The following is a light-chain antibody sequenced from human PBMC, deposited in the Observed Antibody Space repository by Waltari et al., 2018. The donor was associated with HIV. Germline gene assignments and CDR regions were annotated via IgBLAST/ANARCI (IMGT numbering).Light chain of an antibody. V-gene: IGKV4-1*01. CDR3: QQYYSTPT. CDR2: AAS. CDR1: RTVLSSSNNLNY. Sequence: IVLTQSPESLALDLGESATLPCSSGRTVLSSSNNLNYFACYQFKEGRSPTLLFFAASSRAAGVPARFTASGSETEFTFTIDNVQPEDVALYFCQQYYSTPTFGRGTRL. J-gene: IGKJ5*01.